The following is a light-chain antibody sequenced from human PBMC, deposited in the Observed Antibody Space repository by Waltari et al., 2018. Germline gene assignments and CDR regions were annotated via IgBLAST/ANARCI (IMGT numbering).Light chain of an antibody. J-gene: IGKJ1*01. CDR2: GAS. CDR1: QSVGRT. V-gene: IGKV3-20*01. CDR3: RHYVRLPVA. Sequence: EIVLTQSPGTLSLSPGERATLSCRASQSVGRTLAWYQQKPGQAPRLLIYGASNRATGTPDRFSGSGSGTDFSLTISRLDPADFAVYYCRHYVRLPVAFGQGTTVEIK.